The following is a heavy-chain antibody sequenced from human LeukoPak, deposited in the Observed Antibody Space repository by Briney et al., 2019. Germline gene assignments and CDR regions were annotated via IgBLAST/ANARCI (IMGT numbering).Heavy chain of an antibody. Sequence: ASVKVSCKVSGYTLTELSMHWVRQAPGKGLEWMGGFDPEDGETIYAQKFQGRVTITADESTSTAYMELSSLRSEDTAVYYCAGYYYGSGSYTNWFDPWGQGTLVTVSS. CDR2: FDPEDGET. D-gene: IGHD3-10*01. CDR3: AGYYYGSGSYTNWFDP. J-gene: IGHJ5*02. CDR1: GYTLTELS. V-gene: IGHV1-24*01.